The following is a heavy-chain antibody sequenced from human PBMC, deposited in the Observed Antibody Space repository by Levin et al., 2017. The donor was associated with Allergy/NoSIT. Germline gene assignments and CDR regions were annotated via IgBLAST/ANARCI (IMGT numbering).Heavy chain of an antibody. V-gene: IGHV3-30-3*01. CDR2: ISYDGRSK. CDR1: GFIFSSYA. J-gene: IGHJ3*02. Sequence: GESLKISCEASGFIFSSYAMHWVRQAPGKGLEWVAVISYDGRSKYYADSVKGRFTFSRDNSKNTVYLQMNSLRAEDTAVYYCASGASSAWYGAFDIWGQGTMVTVSS. CDR3: ASGASSAWYGAFDI. D-gene: IGHD6-19*01.